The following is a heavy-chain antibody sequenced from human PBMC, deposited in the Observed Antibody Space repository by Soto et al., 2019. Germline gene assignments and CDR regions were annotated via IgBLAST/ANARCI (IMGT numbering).Heavy chain of an antibody. Sequence: GASVKVSCKASGYTFTSYYMHWVRQAPGQGLEWMGIINPSGGSTSYAQKFQGRVTMTRDTSTSTVYMELSSLRSEDTAVYYCARDRVVVKLSDAFDIWGQGTIVTVS. D-gene: IGHD2-21*01. CDR2: INPSGGST. V-gene: IGHV1-46*01. CDR3: ARDRVVVKLSDAFDI. CDR1: GYTFTSYY. J-gene: IGHJ3*02.